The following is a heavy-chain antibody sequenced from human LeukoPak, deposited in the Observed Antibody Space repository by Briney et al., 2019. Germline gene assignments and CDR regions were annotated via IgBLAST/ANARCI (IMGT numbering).Heavy chain of an antibody. Sequence: GGSLHLSCATSGFYFNYYFMAWVGQAPGKGLDWLATVDKEGSASRYIESVRGRFIISRDNAKKSIYLEMSSLSADDTAVYFCVTEFWYRFDHWGQGVPVTVSS. CDR3: VTEFWYRFDH. J-gene: IGHJ4*02. V-gene: IGHV3-7*01. CDR1: GFYFNYYF. D-gene: IGHD6-13*01. CDR2: VDKEGSAS.